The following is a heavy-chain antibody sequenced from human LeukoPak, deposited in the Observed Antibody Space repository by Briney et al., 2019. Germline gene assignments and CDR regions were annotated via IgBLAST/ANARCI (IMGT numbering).Heavy chain of an antibody. Sequence: GGSLRLSCAASGFALSSAAMTWVRQAPGKGLEWVSIITGGDDRTYYADSVKGRFTISRDYSRNTLHLKMNSLRVEDTAIYYCAKGPQLGSGYHPDYWGQGTLVTASS. D-gene: IGHD3-22*01. J-gene: IGHJ4*02. CDR3: AKGPQLGSGYHPDY. CDR1: GFALSSAA. V-gene: IGHV3-23*01. CDR2: ITGGDDRT.